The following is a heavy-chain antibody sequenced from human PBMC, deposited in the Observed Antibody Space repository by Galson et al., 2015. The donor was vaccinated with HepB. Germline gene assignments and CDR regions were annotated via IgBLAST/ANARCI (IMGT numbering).Heavy chain of an antibody. CDR3: AKEGAEVGHPKFDS. CDR2: IHGNGDHT. D-gene: IGHD3/OR15-3a*01. J-gene: IGHJ4*02. Sequence: SLRLSCAASGFTFKNYGMSWVRQAPGKGLEWVSGIHGNGDHTYYVESVKGRFTISRDNSKNTLFLQMNSLRVDDTAIYYCAKEGAEVGHPKFDSWGQGIQVTVSS. CDR1: GFTFKNYG. V-gene: IGHV3-23*01.